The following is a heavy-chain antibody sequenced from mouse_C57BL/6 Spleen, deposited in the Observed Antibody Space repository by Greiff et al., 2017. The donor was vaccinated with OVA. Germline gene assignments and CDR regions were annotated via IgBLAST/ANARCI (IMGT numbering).Heavy chain of an antibody. D-gene: IGHD2-13*01. V-gene: IGHV2-9-1*01. J-gene: IGHJ1*03. CDR2: IWSGGGT. Sequence: VKLMESGPGLVAPSQSLSITCTVSGFSLTSYAISWVRQPPGKGLEWLGVIWSGGGTNSNPALKSSLSISKDNSKSQDFLKMNSLQTDDTARYYCARWGGDYWYLDVWGTGTTVTVSS. CDR1: GFSLTSYA. CDR3: ARWGGDYWYLDV.